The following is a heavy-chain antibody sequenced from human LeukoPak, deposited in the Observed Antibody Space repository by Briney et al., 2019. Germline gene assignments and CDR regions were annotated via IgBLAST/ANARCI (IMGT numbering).Heavy chain of an antibody. V-gene: IGHV3-11*04. CDR2: ISNSSDSI. CDR3: ARRPISEAVGAFDI. CDR1: GFKFSDYY. Sequence: PGGSLRLSCAASGFKFSDYYMTWIRQAPGKGLEWVSYISNSSDSIYYADSVEGRFTISRDNAKNSLYLQMNSLRAEDTAVYYCARRPISEAVGAFDIWGQGTMVTVSS. D-gene: IGHD1-14*01. J-gene: IGHJ3*02.